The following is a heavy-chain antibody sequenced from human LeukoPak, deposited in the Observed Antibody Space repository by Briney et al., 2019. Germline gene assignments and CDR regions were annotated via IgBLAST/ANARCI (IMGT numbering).Heavy chain of an antibody. J-gene: IGHJ4*02. CDR2: ISSSSSTI. V-gene: IGHV3-48*01. CDR3: AREPPIGYCSSTSCYGLSTKLGFDY. Sequence: GGSLRLSXAASGFTFSSYSMNWVRQAPGKGLEWVSYISSSSSTIYYADSVKGRFTISRDNAKNSLYLQMNSLRAEDTAVYYCAREPPIGYCSSTSCYGLSTKLGFDYWGQGTLVTVSS. D-gene: IGHD2-2*01. CDR1: GFTFSSYS.